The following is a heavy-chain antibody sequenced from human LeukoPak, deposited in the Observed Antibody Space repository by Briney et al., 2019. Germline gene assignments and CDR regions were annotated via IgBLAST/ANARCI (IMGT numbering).Heavy chain of an antibody. J-gene: IGHJ3*02. V-gene: IGHV5-51*01. CDR1: GYSFTSYW. CDR2: IYPGDSDI. Sequence: GESLKISCKGSGYSFTSYWIGWVRQMPGKGLEWMGIIYPGDSDIRYSPSFQGQVTISVDKSISTAYLQWSSLKASDTAMYYCARQLMTTVTHDAFDIWGQGTMVTVSS. CDR3: ARQLMTTVTHDAFDI. D-gene: IGHD4-17*01.